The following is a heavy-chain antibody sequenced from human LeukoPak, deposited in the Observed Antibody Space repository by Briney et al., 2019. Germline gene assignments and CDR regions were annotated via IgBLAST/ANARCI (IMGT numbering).Heavy chain of an antibody. CDR1: GFTFSNYW. D-gene: IGHD3-3*01. V-gene: IGHV3-74*01. J-gene: IGHJ4*02. CDR2: IKYDGSAT. CDR3: VSGSLQSGYNFDY. Sequence: GGSLRLSCAAPGFTFSNYWMHWICQVPGKGLVWVSHIKYDGSATNYADSVKGRFTISRDNAKNTLYLQMNSLRAEDTAVYYCVSGSLQSGYNFDYWGQGALVTVSS.